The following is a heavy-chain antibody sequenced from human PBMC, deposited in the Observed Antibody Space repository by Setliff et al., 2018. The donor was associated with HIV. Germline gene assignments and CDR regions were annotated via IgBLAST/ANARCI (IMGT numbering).Heavy chain of an antibody. CDR1: GFTFSSYS. CDR3: ARVFSSGYPTSYAFDI. D-gene: IGHD3-22*01. V-gene: IGHV3-48*04. CDR2: LGSSGSVL. J-gene: IGHJ3*02. Sequence: LSLPCAASGFTFSSYSMNWVRQAPGKGLEGVSYLGSSGSVLYYADSGKGRFTISRDNAKNSLYLQMNSLRAEDTAVYYCARVFSSGYPTSYAFDIWGQGTMVTVSS.